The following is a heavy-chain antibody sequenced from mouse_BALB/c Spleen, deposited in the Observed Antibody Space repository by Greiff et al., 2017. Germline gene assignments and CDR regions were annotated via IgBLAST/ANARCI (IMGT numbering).Heavy chain of an antibody. J-gene: IGHJ4*01. CDR2: INPSNGRT. D-gene: IGHD1-1*02. CDR1: GYTFTSYW. V-gene: IGHV1S81*02. CDR3: ARGGNYYAMDY. Sequence: QVQLKQPGAELVKPGASVKLSCKASGYTFTSYWMHWVKQRPGQGLEWIGEINPSNGRTNYNEKFKSKATLTVDKSSSTAYMQLSSLTSEDSAVYYCARGGNYYAMDYWGQGTSVTVSS.